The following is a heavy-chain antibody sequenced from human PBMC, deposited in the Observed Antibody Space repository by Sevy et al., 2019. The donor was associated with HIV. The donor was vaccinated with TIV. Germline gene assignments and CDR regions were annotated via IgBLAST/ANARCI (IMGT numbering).Heavy chain of an antibody. J-gene: IGHJ6*02. D-gene: IGHD1-26*01. V-gene: IGHV1-46*01. CDR1: GYTFSTYY. Sequence: ASVKVSCKTSGYTFSTYYIYWVRQAPGQGLEWIGIFDPTGGSRSYAQRFQGRLTMTGDTSTGTAYMELSSLTSEETAVYYCARDRDVSGNYLEYFYYAMDVWGQGTTVTVS. CDR2: FDPTGGSR. CDR3: ARDRDVSGNYLEYFYYAMDV.